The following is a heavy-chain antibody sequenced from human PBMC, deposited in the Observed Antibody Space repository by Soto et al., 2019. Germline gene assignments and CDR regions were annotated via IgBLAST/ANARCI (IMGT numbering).Heavy chain of an antibody. CDR3: ATTVTTSWFDP. V-gene: IGHV1-18*01. J-gene: IGHJ5*02. Sequence: ASVKVSCKASGYTFTSYGISWVRQAPGQGLEWMGWISAYNGNTNYAQKLQGRVTMTTDTSTSTAYMELSSLRSEDTAVYYCATTVTTSWFDPWGQGTLVTVSS. D-gene: IGHD4-17*01. CDR1: GYTFTSYG. CDR2: ISAYNGNT.